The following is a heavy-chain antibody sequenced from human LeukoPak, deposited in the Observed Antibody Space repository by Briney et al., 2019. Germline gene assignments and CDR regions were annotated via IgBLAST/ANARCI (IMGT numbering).Heavy chain of an antibody. V-gene: IGHV3-23*01. CDR2: ISGSGGST. CDR3: AKYRIVGYYDSSGIDY. J-gene: IGHJ4*02. D-gene: IGHD3-22*01. Sequence: GGSLRLSCAASGFTFSSYAMGWVRQAPGKGLEWVSAISGSGGSTYYADSVKGRFTISRDNSKNTLYLQMSSLRAEDTAIYYCAKYRIVGYYDSSGIDYWGQGTLVTVSS. CDR1: GFTFSSYA.